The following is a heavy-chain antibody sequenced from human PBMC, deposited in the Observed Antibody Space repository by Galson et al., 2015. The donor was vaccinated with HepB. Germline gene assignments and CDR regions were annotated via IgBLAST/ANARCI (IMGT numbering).Heavy chain of an antibody. CDR2: IKSKTDGGTT. CDR1: GFTFSNAW. D-gene: IGHD3-3*01. CDR3: TTDPLDPLTFLEWLSDAFDI. V-gene: IGHV3-15*01. Sequence: SLRLSCAASGFTFSNAWMSWVRQAPGKGLEWVGRIKSKTDGGTTDYAAPVKGRFTISRDDSKNTLYLQMSSLKTEDTAVYYCTTDPLDPLTFLEWLSDAFDIWGQGTMVTVSS. J-gene: IGHJ3*02.